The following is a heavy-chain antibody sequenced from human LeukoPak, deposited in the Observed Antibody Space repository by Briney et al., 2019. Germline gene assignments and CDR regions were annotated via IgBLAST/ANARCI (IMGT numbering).Heavy chain of an antibody. Sequence: GESLKISCKGSGYSFTNYWIGWVRQMPGKGLEWMGIINPAESDPRYSPSSQGQVTFSVDTSISTAYLQWSSLKASDTAMYYCARRDSGRYYLGYWGQGTLVTVSS. CDR3: ARRDSGRYYLGY. CDR1: GYSFTNYW. V-gene: IGHV5-51*01. D-gene: IGHD1-26*01. CDR2: INPAESDP. J-gene: IGHJ4*02.